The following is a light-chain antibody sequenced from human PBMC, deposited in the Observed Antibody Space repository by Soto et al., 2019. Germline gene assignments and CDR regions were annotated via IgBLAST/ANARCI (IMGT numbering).Light chain of an antibody. CDR1: ASSIAARYD. Sequence: QSVLTQPPSVSGAPGQRVTISCTGTASSIAARYDVHWYQQIPGKAPKLLIYGNNNRPSGVPDRFSASKSGISASLAITGLQADDEADYYCSSYTSSSTWVFGGGTQLTVL. CDR3: SSYTSSSTWV. V-gene: IGLV1-40*01. J-gene: IGLJ3*02. CDR2: GNN.